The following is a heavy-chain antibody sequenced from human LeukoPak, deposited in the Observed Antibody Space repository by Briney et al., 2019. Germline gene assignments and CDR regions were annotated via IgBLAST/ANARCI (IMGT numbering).Heavy chain of an antibody. CDR1: GFTFSNYA. CDR3: AKESATPGDLDC. CDR2: IGVGGGT. Sequence: GGSLRLSCTASGFTFSNYAMSWVRQAPGKGLEWVSAIGVGGGTYYADSVKGRFTISRDNSKDTLYLQMNRLRAEDTAIYYCAKESATPGDLDCWGQGTLVTVSS. V-gene: IGHV3-23*01. D-gene: IGHD7-27*01. J-gene: IGHJ4*02.